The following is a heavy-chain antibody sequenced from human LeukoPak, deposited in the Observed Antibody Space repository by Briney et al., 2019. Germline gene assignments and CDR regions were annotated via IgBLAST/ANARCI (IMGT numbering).Heavy chain of an antibody. CDR1: GYTFTSYG. J-gene: IGHJ5*02. D-gene: IGHD3-3*01. CDR2: ISAYNGNT. Sequence: GASVKVSCKASGYTFTSYGISWVRQAPGQGLEWMGWISAYNGNTNYAQKLQGRVTMTTDTSTSTAYMELRSLRSDDTAVYYCARSFGVARYYDFWSGPNWFDPWGQGTLVTVSS. CDR3: ARSFGVARYYDFWSGPNWFDP. V-gene: IGHV1-18*01.